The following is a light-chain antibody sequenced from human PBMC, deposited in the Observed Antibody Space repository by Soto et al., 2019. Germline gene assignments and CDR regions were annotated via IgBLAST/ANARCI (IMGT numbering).Light chain of an antibody. V-gene: IGLV2-8*01. CDR3: SSWTSSVPYV. Sequence: QSALTQPPSASGSPGQSVTISCTGTSRDVGAYNYVSWYQQRPGKAPKLIIYEVSNRPSGVPDRFSASKSGNTASLTVSGLQAEDEADYYCSSWTSSVPYVFGSGTKPPS. J-gene: IGLJ1*01. CDR2: EVS. CDR1: SRDVGAYNY.